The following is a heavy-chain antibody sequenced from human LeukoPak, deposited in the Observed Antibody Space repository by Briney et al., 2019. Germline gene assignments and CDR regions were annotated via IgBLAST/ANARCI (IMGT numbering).Heavy chain of an antibody. J-gene: IGHJ4*02. V-gene: IGHV3-23*01. CDR3: ARTGLKVPRSYFDY. D-gene: IGHD1-1*01. CDR2: IGDSGGST. Sequence: GGSLRLSCAASGFTFSSYAMSWVRQAPGEGLEWVSAIGDSGGSTYYADSVRGRFTISRDNSKNTLYLQMNSLRAEDTAIYYCARTGLKVPRSYFDYWGQGALVTVSS. CDR1: GFTFSSYA.